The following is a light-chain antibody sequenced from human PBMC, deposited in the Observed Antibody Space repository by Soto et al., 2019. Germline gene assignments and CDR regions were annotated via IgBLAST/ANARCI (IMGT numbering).Light chain of an antibody. CDR2: RTN. CDR3: QTYDKSLSGSV. Sequence: QSVLTQPPSVSGAPGQRVTISCTGISSNIGMGYDVHWYQRLPGTAPKLLVYRTNNRPSGVPDRFSGSKSDTSASLAITGLQAEDEADYFCQTYDKSLSGSVFGGGTKLTVL. J-gene: IGLJ3*02. V-gene: IGLV1-40*01. CDR1: SSNIGMGYD.